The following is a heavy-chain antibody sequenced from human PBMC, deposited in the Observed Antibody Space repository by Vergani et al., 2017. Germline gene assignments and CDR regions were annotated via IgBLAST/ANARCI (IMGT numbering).Heavy chain of an antibody. CDR1: GYTFTSYG. J-gene: IGHJ5*02. V-gene: IGHV1-18*01. CDR2: ISAYNGNT. Sequence: QVQLVQSGAEVKKPGASVKVSCKASGYTFTSYGISWVRQAPGQGLEWMGWISAYNGNTNYAQKLQGRVTMTTDTSTSTVYMELRSLRSDDTAVYYCARDHYCSGGSCYSPNWFDPWGQGTLVTVSS. D-gene: IGHD2-15*01. CDR3: ARDHYCSGGSCYSPNWFDP.